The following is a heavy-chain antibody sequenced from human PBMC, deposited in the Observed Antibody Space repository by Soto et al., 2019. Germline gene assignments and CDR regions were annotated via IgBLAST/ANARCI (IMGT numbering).Heavy chain of an antibody. J-gene: IGHJ3*02. CDR3: ARFQGERGYSYGLGLLDI. CDR1: GYSFTSYW. V-gene: IGHV5-51*01. Sequence: GESLKISCKGYGYSFTSYWIGWVRQMPGKGLEWMGIIYPGDSDTRYSPSFQGQVTISADKSISTAYLQWSSLKASDTAVYYCARFQGERGYSYGLGLLDIWGQGTMVTVSS. CDR2: IYPGDSDT. D-gene: IGHD5-18*01.